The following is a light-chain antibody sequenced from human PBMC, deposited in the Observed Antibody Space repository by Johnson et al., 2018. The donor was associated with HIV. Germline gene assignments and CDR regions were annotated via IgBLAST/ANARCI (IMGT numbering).Light chain of an antibody. CDR1: SSNIGNNY. CDR2: EIN. Sequence: QSVLTQPPSVSAAPGQKVTISCSGSSSNIGNNYISWFQHLPGSAPKLLIYEINKRPSGIPDRFYGSKSGTSATLGITGLQPGDEADYYCGTWDSSLRAYVFGTGTKVSVL. J-gene: IGLJ1*01. V-gene: IGLV1-51*02. CDR3: GTWDSSLRAYV.